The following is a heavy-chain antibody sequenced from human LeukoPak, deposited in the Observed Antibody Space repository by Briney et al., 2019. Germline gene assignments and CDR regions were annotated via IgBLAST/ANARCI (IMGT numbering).Heavy chain of an antibody. CDR2: ISGSGGST. V-gene: IGHV3-23*01. CDR3: AKDVQSTPYYYYGMDV. CDR1: GFTFSSYA. Sequence: GGSLRLSCAASGFTFSSYAMSWVRQAPGKGLEWVSAISGSGGSTYYADSVKGRFTISRDNSKNTLYLQMNSLRPEDTAVYYCAKDVQSTPYYYYGMDVWGQGTLVTVSS. J-gene: IGHJ6*02.